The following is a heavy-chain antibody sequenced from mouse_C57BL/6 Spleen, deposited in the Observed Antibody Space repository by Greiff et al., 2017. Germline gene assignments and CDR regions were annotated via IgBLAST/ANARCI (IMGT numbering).Heavy chain of an antibody. D-gene: IGHD2-5*01. Sequence: QVQLQQSGPELVKPGPSVKISCKASGYAFSSSWMNWVKQRPGKGLEWIGRIYPGDGDTNYNGKFKGKATLTADKSSSTAYMQLSSLTSEDSAVYFCARSGGYSNYFDYWGQGTTLTVSS. CDR2: IYPGDGDT. J-gene: IGHJ2*01. V-gene: IGHV1-82*01. CDR1: GYAFSSSW. CDR3: ARSGGYSNYFDY.